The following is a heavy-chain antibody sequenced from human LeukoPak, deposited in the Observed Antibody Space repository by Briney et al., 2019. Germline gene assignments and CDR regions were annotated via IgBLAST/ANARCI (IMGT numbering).Heavy chain of an antibody. CDR1: GFTFSNAW. J-gene: IGHJ4*02. CDR2: IKSKTDGGTT. V-gene: IGHV3-15*01. CDR3: TTRLTVTFGGVIVFDY. D-gene: IGHD3-16*02. Sequence: GGSLRLSCAASGFTFSNAWMSWVRQAPGKGLEWVGCIKSKTDGGTTDYAAPVKGRFTISRDDSKNTLYLQMNSLKTEDTAVYYCTTRLTVTFGGVIVFDYRGQGTLVTVSS.